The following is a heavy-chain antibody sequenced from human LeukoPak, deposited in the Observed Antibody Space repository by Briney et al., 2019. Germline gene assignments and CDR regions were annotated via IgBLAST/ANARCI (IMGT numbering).Heavy chain of an antibody. CDR2: ISYDGSNK. J-gene: IGHJ4*02. CDR1: GFTFSSYA. V-gene: IGHV3-30*04. D-gene: IGHD3-16*01. Sequence: GGSLRLSCAASGFTFSSYAMHWVRQAPGKGLEWVAVISYDGSNKYYADSVKGRFTISRDNAKNSLYLQMNSLRAEDTAVYYCARGHEGGNFDYWGQGTLVTVSS. CDR3: ARGHEGGNFDY.